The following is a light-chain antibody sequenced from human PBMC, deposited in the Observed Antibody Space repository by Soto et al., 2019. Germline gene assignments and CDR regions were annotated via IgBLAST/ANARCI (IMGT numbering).Light chain of an antibody. V-gene: IGKV3-11*01. J-gene: IGKJ5*01. CDR1: QSVSSN. Sequence: EIVLTQSPATLSLSPGERGTLSCRASQSVSSNLAWYQQKPGQAPRLLIYDASNRATGIPVRFSGSGSGTDFTLTISSLEPEDFAVYYCQQRSDWFTFGQGTRLEIK. CDR3: QQRSDWFT. CDR2: DAS.